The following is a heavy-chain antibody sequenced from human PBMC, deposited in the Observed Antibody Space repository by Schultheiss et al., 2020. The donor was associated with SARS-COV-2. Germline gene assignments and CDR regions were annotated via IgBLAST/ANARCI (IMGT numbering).Heavy chain of an antibody. Sequence: ASVKVSCKASGYTFTSYGISWVRQAPGQGLEWMGWMNPNSGNTGYAQKFQGRVTMTEDTSTDTAYMELSSLRSDDTAVYYCARNPRDTGYFDPWGQGTLVTVSS. V-gene: IGHV1-8*02. CDR3: ARNPRDTGYFDP. CDR2: MNPNSGNT. J-gene: IGHJ5*02. CDR1: GYTFTSYG. D-gene: IGHD5-12*01.